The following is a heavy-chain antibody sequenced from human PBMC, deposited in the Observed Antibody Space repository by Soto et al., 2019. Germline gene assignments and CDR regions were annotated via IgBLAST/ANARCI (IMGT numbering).Heavy chain of an antibody. V-gene: IGHV3-33*01. CDR2: IWYDGSNK. J-gene: IGHJ6*03. D-gene: IGHD1-1*01. CDR1: GFTFSSYG. Sequence: GGSLRLSCAASGFTFSSYGMHWVRQAPGKGLEWVAVIWYDGSNKYYADSVKGRFTISRDNSKNTLYLQMNSLRAEDTAVYYCARRGLRETTYYYYYMDVWGKGTTVTVSS. CDR3: ARRGLRETTYYYYYMDV.